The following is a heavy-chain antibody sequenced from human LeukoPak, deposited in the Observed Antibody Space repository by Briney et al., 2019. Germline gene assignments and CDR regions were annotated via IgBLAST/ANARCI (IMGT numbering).Heavy chain of an antibody. V-gene: IGHV1-69*10. CDR3: ATTKQDSEGAFDM. CDR1: GGTFSSYA. Sequence: SVKVSCKASGGTFSSYAISWVRQAPGQGLEWMGGIIPIFGIPNYAQKFQGRATITVDRSTSTAFMDLKSLRSEDTAVYFCATTKQDSEGAFDMWDQGTMVTVTS. D-gene: IGHD1-1*01. CDR2: IIPIFGIP. J-gene: IGHJ3*02.